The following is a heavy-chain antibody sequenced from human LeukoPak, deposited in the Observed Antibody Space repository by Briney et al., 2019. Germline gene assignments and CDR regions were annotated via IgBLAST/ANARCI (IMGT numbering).Heavy chain of an antibody. CDR1: GFSAFGLSSYA. J-gene: IGHJ4*02. CDR3: AKARTANDYGSGSFYKGFDS. CDR2: VSASGFT. Sequence: GGSLRLSCVASGFSAFGLSSYAMSWVRQAPGKGLEWVSVVSASGFTSYVDSVKGRFTISRDKSKNTVHLDMDTLRAEDTALYYCAKARTANDYGSGSFYKGFDSWGQGTLVTVSS. V-gene: IGHV3-23*01. D-gene: IGHD3-10*01.